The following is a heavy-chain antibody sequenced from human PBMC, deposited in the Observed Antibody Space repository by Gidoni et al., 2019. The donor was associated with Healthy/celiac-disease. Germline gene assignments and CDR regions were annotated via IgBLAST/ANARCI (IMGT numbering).Heavy chain of an antibody. V-gene: IGHV1-69*01. CDR1: GGTFSSYA. J-gene: IGHJ6*02. D-gene: IGHD5-12*01. CDR3: ARGSYVDIVATIRGAYYYYYGMDV. Sequence: QVQLVQSGAEVMKPGSSVKVPCKASGGTFSSYAISWVRQAPGQGLEWMGGIIPIFGTANYAQKFQGRVTITADESTSTAYMELSSLRSEDTAVYYCARGSYVDIVATIRGAYYYYYGMDVWGQGTTVTVSS. CDR2: IIPIFGTA.